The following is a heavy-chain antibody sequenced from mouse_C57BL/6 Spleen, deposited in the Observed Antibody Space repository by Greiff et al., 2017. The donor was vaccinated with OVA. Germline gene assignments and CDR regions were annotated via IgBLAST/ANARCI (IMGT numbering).Heavy chain of an antibody. Sequence: EVHLVESGPELVKPGASVKISCKASGYSFTGYYMNWVKQSPEKSLEWIGEINPSTGGTTYNQKFKAKATLTVDKSSSTAYMQLKSLTSEDSAVYYCARWVHYFDYWGQGTTLTVSS. J-gene: IGHJ2*01. CDR1: GYSFTGYY. CDR3: ARWVHYFDY. D-gene: IGHD2-14*01. V-gene: IGHV1-42*01. CDR2: INPSTGGT.